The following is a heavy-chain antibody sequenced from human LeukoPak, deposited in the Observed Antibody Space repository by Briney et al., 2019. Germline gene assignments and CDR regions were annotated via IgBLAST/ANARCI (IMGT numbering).Heavy chain of an antibody. V-gene: IGHV4-59*01. Sequence: SETLSLTCAVYGGSFSGYYWSWIRQPPGKGLEWIGYIYYSGSTNYNPSLKSRVTISVDTSKNQFSLKLSSVTAADTAVYYCARGASGTLYDAFDIWGQGTMVTVSS. D-gene: IGHD1-26*01. CDR1: GGSFSGYY. J-gene: IGHJ3*02. CDR2: IYYSGST. CDR3: ARGASGTLYDAFDI.